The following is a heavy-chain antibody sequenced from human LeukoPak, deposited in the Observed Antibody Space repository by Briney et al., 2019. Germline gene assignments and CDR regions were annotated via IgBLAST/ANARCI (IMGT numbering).Heavy chain of an antibody. Sequence: ASVKVSCKASGYTFTSYGISWVRQAPGQGLEWMGWISAYNGNTNYAQKLQGRVTMTTDTSTSTAYMELRSLRSDDTAVYYCARDPHEWQQLVENYFDYWGQGTLVTVSS. J-gene: IGHJ4*02. CDR1: GYTFTSYG. CDR3: ARDPHEWQQLVENYFDY. V-gene: IGHV1-18*01. CDR2: ISAYNGNT. D-gene: IGHD6-13*01.